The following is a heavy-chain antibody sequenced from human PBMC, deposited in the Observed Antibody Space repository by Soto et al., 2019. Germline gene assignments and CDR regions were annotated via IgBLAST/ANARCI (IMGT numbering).Heavy chain of an antibody. CDR3: VSGTDL. CDR2: IKQDGSEK. Sequence: GGSLRLSCAASGLRFSSYWMTWVRQAPGKGLEWVANIKQDGSEKYYVDSVKGRFTISRDNAKNSLYLQMNSLRAEDTAVYYCVSGTDLWGQGSLVTVSS. J-gene: IGHJ4*02. V-gene: IGHV3-7*05. CDR1: GLRFSSYW.